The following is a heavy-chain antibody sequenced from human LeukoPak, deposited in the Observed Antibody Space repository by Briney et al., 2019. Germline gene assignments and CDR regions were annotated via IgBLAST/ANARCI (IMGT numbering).Heavy chain of an antibody. Sequence: GGSLRLSCAASGFTFSSYWMHWVRQAPGKGLVWVSRINSDGSSTSYADSVKGRFTISRDNAKNTLYLQMNSLRAEDTAVYYCAKAGVVGPSAFDIWGQGTMVTVSS. CDR1: GFTFSSYW. CDR3: AKAGVVGPSAFDI. J-gene: IGHJ3*02. V-gene: IGHV3-74*01. CDR2: INSDGSST. D-gene: IGHD1-26*01.